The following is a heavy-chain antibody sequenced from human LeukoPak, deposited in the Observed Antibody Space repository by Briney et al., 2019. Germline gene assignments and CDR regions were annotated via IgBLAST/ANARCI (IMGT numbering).Heavy chain of an antibody. Sequence: ASVKVSCKASGYTFTSYGISWVRQAPGQGLEWMGWISAYNGNTNCAQKLQGRVTMTTDTSTSTAYMELRSLRSDDTAVYYCARDTGTVTTPAAFDIWGQGTMVTVSS. CDR2: ISAYNGNT. J-gene: IGHJ3*02. V-gene: IGHV1-18*01. D-gene: IGHD4-17*01. CDR1: GYTFTSYG. CDR3: ARDTGTVTTPAAFDI.